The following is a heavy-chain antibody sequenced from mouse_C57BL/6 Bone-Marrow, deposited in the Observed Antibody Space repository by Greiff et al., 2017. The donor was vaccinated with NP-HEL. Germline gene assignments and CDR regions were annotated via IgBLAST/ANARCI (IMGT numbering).Heavy chain of an antibody. CDR2: IYPRSGNT. CDR3: ARSDYYCSCT. D-gene: IGHD1-1*01. J-gene: IGHJ2*01. Sequence: QVQLKESGAELARPGASVKLSCKASGYTFTSYGISWVKQRTGQGLEWIGEIYPRSGNTYYNEKFKGKATLTADKSSSTAYMELRSLTSEDSAVYVCARSDYYCSCTWGQGTTLTVSS. CDR1: GYTFTSYG. V-gene: IGHV1-81*01.